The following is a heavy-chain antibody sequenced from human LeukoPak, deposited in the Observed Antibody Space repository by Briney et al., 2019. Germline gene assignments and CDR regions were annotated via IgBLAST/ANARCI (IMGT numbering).Heavy chain of an antibody. J-gene: IGHJ4*02. V-gene: IGHV3-48*04. CDR3: ARDEVDTAMATPPWDY. CDR1: GFTFSSYS. D-gene: IGHD5-18*01. Sequence: GGSLRLSCAASGFTFSSYSMNWVRQAPGKGLEWVSYISSSSSTIYYADSVKGRFTISRDNAKNSLYLQMNSLRAEDTAVYYCARDEVDTAMATPPWDYWGQGTLVTVSS. CDR2: ISSSSSTI.